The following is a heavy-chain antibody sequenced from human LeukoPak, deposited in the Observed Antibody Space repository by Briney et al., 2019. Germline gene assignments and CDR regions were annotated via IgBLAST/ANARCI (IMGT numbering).Heavy chain of an antibody. J-gene: IGHJ5*02. Sequence: GGSLRLSCAASGFTFSSYAMSWVRQAPGKGLEWVSAISGSGGSTYYADSVKGRFTISRDNSKNTLYLQMNSLRAENTAVYYCAKDQTYDFWSGSPVWFDPWGQGTLVTVSS. CDR3: AKDQTYDFWSGSPVWFDP. V-gene: IGHV3-23*01. CDR2: ISGSGGST. D-gene: IGHD3-3*01. CDR1: GFTFSSYA.